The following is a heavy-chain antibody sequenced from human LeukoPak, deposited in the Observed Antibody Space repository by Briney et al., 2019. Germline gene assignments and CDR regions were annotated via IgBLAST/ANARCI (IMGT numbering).Heavy chain of an antibody. CDR3: ASPAAAGHDAFDI. CDR1: GYTFTGYY. Sequence: ASVKVSCKASGYTFTGYYIHWVRQAPGQGLEWMGLINPNSGGTNYAQKFQGRVTMTRDTSISTAYMELSRLRSDDTAVYYCASPAAAGHDAFDIWGQGTMVTVSS. J-gene: IGHJ3*02. CDR2: INPNSGGT. D-gene: IGHD6-13*01. V-gene: IGHV1-2*02.